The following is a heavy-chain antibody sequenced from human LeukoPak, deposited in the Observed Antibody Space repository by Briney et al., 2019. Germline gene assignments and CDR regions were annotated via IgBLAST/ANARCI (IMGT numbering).Heavy chain of an antibody. Sequence: PGGSLRLSCAVSGFAFSSYAMSWVRQAPGKGLEWVSGISSSGGTTYYADSVKGRFTISRDNSKNTLDLQMNSLRAEDTAVYYCAIDRVRSNPPWVFDYWGQGTLVTVSS. CDR2: ISSSGGTT. V-gene: IGHV3-23*01. CDR1: GFAFSSYA. J-gene: IGHJ4*02. D-gene: IGHD6-13*01. CDR3: AIDRVRSNPPWVFDY.